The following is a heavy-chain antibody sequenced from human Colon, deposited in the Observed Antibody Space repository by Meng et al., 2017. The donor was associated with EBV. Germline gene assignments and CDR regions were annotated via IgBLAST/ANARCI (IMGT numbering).Heavy chain of an antibody. J-gene: IGHJ4*02. CDR1: GGSLSSRNW. D-gene: IGHD2-21*02. CDR2: IYHSGST. Sequence: VQLQGRGPGLVKPSGTLSLPCAVSGGSLSSRNWWSWVRQPPGKGLEWIGEIYHSGSTNYNPSLKSRVTISVDESKNQFSLRLSSVTAADTAVYYCARVGAYCGGDCYHPRWGQGTLVTVSS. CDR3: ARVGAYCGGDCYHPR. V-gene: IGHV4-4*02.